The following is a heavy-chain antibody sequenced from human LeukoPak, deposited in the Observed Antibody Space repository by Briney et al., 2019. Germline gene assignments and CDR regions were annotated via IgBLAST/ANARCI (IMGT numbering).Heavy chain of an antibody. CDR2: IYYSGST. D-gene: IGHD5-12*01. V-gene: IGHV4-59*08. Sequence: SETLSLTCAVYGGSFSGYYWSWIRQPPGKGLEWIGYIYYSGSTNYNPSLKSRVTISVDTSKNQFSLKLSSVTAADTAVYYCARHEMATIGLDYWGQGTLVTVSS. CDR1: GGSFSGYY. J-gene: IGHJ4*02. CDR3: ARHEMATIGLDY.